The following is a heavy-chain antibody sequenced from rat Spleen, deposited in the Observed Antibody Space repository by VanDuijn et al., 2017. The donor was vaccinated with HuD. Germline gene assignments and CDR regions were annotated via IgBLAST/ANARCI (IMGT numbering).Heavy chain of an antibody. CDR1: AGTFTSDY. CDR3: ARSGWEGFDY. Sequence: QVQLQQSGAELAKPGSSVTSSCKASAGTFTSDYISWIKQTNGQGLEYFGDSNAVSGSTNYNEKFKGKATLTVDKSSSTAFMQLSSLTPDDSAGYYCARSGWEGFDYWGQGVMVTVSS. CDR2: SNAVSGST. V-gene: IGHV1-43*01. D-gene: IGHD1-11*01. J-gene: IGHJ2*01.